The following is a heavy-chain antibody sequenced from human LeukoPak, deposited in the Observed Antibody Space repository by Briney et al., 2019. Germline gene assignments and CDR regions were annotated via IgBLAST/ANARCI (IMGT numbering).Heavy chain of an antibody. V-gene: IGHV1-8*01. CDR3: ARARRDGYDFDYYFDY. D-gene: IGHD5-24*01. Sequence: ASVKVSCKASGYTFTSYDINWVRQATGQGLEWMGWMTPNSGNSGFAQKFQGRVTMTRSTSISTAYMELTSLRSEDTAVYFCARARRDGYDFDYYFDYWGQGTLVTVSS. CDR1: GYTFTSYD. CDR2: MTPNSGNS. J-gene: IGHJ4*02.